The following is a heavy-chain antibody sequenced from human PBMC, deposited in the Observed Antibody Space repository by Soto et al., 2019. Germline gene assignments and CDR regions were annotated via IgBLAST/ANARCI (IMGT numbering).Heavy chain of an antibody. D-gene: IGHD2-21*02. V-gene: IGHV4-59*01. J-gene: IGHJ6*02. CDR3: ARDLWGYCGADCYPLDV. CDR1: GGSISSYY. CDR2: MYNTGST. Sequence: QVRLQESGPGLVKPSETLSLTCTVSGGSISSYYWSWIRQPPGKGLEWIGYMYNTGSTIYNPSLKSRVTISVDXSXNXVSLKLNSVTAADTAVYYCARDLWGYCGADCYPLDVWGQGTTVTVSS.